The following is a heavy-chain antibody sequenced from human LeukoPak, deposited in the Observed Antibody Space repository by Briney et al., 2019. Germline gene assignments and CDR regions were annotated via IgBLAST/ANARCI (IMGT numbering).Heavy chain of an antibody. CDR3: ARGDLTYYYDSSGYPNRFDAFDI. CDR1: GGTFSSYA. CDR2: IIPIFGTA. J-gene: IGHJ3*02. D-gene: IGHD3-22*01. Sequence: ASVKVSCKASGGTFSSYAISWVRQAPGQGLEWMGGIIPIFGTANYAQKFQGRVTITADESTSTAYMELSSLRSEDTAVYYCARGDLTYYYDSSGYPNRFDAFDIWGQGTMVTVSS. V-gene: IGHV1-69*13.